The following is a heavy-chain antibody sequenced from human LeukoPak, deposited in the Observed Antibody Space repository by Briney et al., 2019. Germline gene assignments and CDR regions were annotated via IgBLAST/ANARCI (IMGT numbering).Heavy chain of an antibody. D-gene: IGHD3-16*01. J-gene: IGHJ4*02. CDR3: VNEGVDYSYSYGDY. V-gene: IGHV3-30*18. CDR1: GFTFSSYG. CDR2: ISYDGGDK. Sequence: PGRSLRLSCAASGFTFSSYGMHWVRQAPGKGLEWVSLISYDGGDKYYAESMKGRITISRDNAENTLYLQMNNLRADDTAVYFCVNEGVDYSYSYGDYWGQGTLVTVSS.